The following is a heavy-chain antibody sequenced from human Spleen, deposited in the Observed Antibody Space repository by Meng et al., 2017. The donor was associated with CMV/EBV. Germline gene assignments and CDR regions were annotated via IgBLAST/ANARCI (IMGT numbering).Heavy chain of an antibody. D-gene: IGHD2-2*01. CDR1: GGSIRDYY. CDR3: AREFYCSSTSCYAYFDY. Sequence: SETLSLTCTVSGGSIRDYYWSWVRQPPGMGLEWIGYMYYSGNTKYNPSLKSRVTISIDTSKNQFSLKLSSVTAADTAVYYCAREFYCSSTSCYAYFDYWGQGTLVTVSS. V-gene: IGHV4-59*12. J-gene: IGHJ4*02. CDR2: MYYSGNT.